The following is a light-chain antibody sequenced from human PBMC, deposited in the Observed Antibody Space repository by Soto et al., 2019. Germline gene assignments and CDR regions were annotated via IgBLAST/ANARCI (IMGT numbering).Light chain of an antibody. J-gene: IGKJ1*01. V-gene: IGKV1-39*01. CDR1: QSISSY. CDR3: QQSYIDPRA. Sequence: DIQMTQSPSSLSASVGDRVTITCRASQSISSYLNWYQQTPGKAPKILIYAASSLQSGVPSRFSGSGSGTDCTLTISSLQPEDFETYYCQQSYIDPRAFGQGTKVDIK. CDR2: AAS.